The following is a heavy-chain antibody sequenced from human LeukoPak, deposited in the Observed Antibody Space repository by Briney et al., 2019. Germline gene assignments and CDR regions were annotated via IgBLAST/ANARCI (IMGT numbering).Heavy chain of an antibody. D-gene: IGHD2-15*01. CDR2: ISGSGGST. Sequence: GGSLRLSCAASGFTFSSYAMSWVRQAPGKGLEWVSAISGSGGSTYYADSVKGRFTISRDNSKNTLYLQMNSLGAEDTAVYYCAKDALGYCSGGSCPGSDWGQGTLVTVSS. V-gene: IGHV3-23*01. J-gene: IGHJ4*02. CDR1: GFTFSSYA. CDR3: AKDALGYCSGGSCPGSD.